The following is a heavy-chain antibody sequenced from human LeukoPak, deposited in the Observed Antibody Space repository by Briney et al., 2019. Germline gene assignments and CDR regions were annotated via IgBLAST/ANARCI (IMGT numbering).Heavy chain of an antibody. V-gene: IGHV1-18*01. J-gene: IGHJ3*02. CDR1: GYTFTTYG. CDR3: ARGGSITTIRGVIITDAFDI. Sequence: ASVKVSCKASGYTFTTYGIIWVRQAPGQGLEWMRWISAYNGNTNYAQKLQGRVTMTTDTSTTTAYMELRSLRSDDTAVYYCARGGSITTIRGVIITDAFDIWGQGTMVTVSS. CDR2: ISAYNGNT. D-gene: IGHD3-10*01.